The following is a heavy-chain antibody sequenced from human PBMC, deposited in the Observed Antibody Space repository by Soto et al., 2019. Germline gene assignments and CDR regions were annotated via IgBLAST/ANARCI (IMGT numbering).Heavy chain of an antibody. Sequence: ASVKVSCKAPGYTFTSYAMHWVRQAPGQRLEWMGWINAGNGNTKYSQKFQGRVTITRDTSASTAYMELSSLRSEDTAVYYCARAKTYDFWSGYAYYFDYWGQGTLVTVSS. CDR3: ARAKTYDFWSGYAYYFDY. CDR2: INAGNGNT. J-gene: IGHJ4*02. D-gene: IGHD3-3*01. V-gene: IGHV1-3*01. CDR1: GYTFTSYA.